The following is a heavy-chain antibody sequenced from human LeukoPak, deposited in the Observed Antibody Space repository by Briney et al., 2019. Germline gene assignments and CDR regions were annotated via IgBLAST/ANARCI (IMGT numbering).Heavy chain of an antibody. CDR2: ITWDGAST. CDR3: AKDFASSGWFDF. CDR1: GFTFDDYT. J-gene: IGHJ4*02. Sequence: GGSLRLSCAVSGFTFDDYTMHWVRQAPGKGLEWVSLITWDGASTYYADSVKGRFTISRDSSKNSLYLQMYSLRAKDTALYYCAKDFASSGWFDFWGQGTLVTVSS. D-gene: IGHD6-19*01. V-gene: IGHV3-43*01.